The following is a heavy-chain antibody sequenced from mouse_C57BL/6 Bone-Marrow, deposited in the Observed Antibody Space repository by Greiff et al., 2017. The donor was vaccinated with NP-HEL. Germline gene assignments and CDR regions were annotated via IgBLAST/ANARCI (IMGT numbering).Heavy chain of an antibody. Sequence: DVKLVESGGDLVKPGGSLKLSCAASGFTFSSYGMSWVRQTPDKRLEWVATISSGGSYTYYPDSVKGRFTISRDNAKNTLYLQMSSLKSEDTAMYYCARGGTTVVATRGFAYWGQGTLVTVSA. J-gene: IGHJ3*01. D-gene: IGHD1-1*01. CDR2: ISSGGSYT. CDR3: ARGGTTVVATRGFAY. CDR1: GFTFSSYG. V-gene: IGHV5-6*02.